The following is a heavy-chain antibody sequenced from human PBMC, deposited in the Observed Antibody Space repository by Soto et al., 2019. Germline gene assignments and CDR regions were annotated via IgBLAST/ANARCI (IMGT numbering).Heavy chain of an antibody. Sequence: LSLTCTVSGGSISSGDYYWSGIRQPPGKGLEWIGYIYYSGSTYYNPSLKSRVTISVDTSKNQFSLKLSSVTAADTAVYYCARHDYGGPGYYYYGMDVWGQGTTVTVSS. CDR3: ARHDYGGPGYYYYGMDV. CDR2: IYYSGST. V-gene: IGHV4-30-4*01. CDR1: GGSISSGDYY. J-gene: IGHJ6*02. D-gene: IGHD4-17*01.